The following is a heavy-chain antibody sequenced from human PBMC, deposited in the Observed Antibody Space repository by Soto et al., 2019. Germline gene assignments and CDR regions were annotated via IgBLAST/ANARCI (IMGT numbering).Heavy chain of an antibody. J-gene: IGHJ6*03. V-gene: IGHV4-39*01. CDR3: ARLLCTNGVCYRDYYYYMDV. CDR2: IYYSGST. D-gene: IGHD2-8*01. CDR1: GGSISSSSYY. Sequence: SETLSLTCTVSGGSISSSSYYWGWIRQPPGKGLEWIGSIYYSGSTYYNPSLKSRVTISVDTSKNQFSLKLSSVTAADTAVYYCARLLCTNGVCYRDYYYYMDVWGKGTTVTVS.